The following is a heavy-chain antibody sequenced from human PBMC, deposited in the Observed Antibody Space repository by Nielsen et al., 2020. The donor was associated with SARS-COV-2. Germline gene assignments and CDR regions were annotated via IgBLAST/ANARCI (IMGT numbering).Heavy chain of an antibody. V-gene: IGHV3-30*04. CDR1: GFTFNSYA. J-gene: IGHJ4*02. CDR2: VSYDGGDK. D-gene: IGHD6-13*01. Sequence: GESLNISCAASGFTFNSYAMHWVREAPGKGLEWVAVVSYDGGDKYSTDSVKGRFTICRDNSKNTLYLQMNSLGVEDTAVYFCARDGDRAAAGYYFDSWGQGTLVTVSS. CDR3: ARDGDRAAAGYYFDS.